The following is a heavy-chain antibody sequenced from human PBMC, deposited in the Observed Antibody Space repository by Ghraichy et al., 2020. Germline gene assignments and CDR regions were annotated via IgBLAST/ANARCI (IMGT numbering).Heavy chain of an antibody. V-gene: IGHV3-23*01. CDR1: GFTVSSYA. J-gene: IGHJ3*02. CDR2: ISGSGGST. Sequence: GGSLRLSCAASGFTVSSYAMNWVRQAPGKGLEWVSAISGSGGSTYYADSVKGRFTISRDNSKNTLYLQMNSLRAEDTAVYYCAKSHYDYVWGSYRQRHDAFDIWGHGTMVTVSS. D-gene: IGHD3-16*02. CDR3: AKSHYDYVWGSYRQRHDAFDI.